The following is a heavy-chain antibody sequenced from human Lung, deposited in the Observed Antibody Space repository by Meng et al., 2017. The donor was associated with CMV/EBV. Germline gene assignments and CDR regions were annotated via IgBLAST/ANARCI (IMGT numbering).Heavy chain of an antibody. CDR2: VVPLFGTA. CDR1: GNVFSTFA. D-gene: IGHD6-13*01. J-gene: IGHJ4*02. Sequence: SVXVSXKTSGNVFSTFAVSWLRQAPGQGLEWMGGVVPLFGTANYAQKSQGRVTITADASTTTAYMELRSLKSEDTAIYFCARDVPRAGGAGSQFDFWGQGTXVTVDS. CDR3: ARDVPRAGGAGSQFDF. V-gene: IGHV1-69*13.